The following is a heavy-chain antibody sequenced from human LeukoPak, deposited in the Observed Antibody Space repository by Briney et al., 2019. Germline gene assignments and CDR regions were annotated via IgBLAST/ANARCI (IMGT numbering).Heavy chain of an antibody. CDR3: ARDRRVLGEDYYYYYGMDV. CDR1: GYTFTSYA. D-gene: IGHD3-16*01. CDR2: INAGNGNT. J-gene: IGHJ6*02. Sequence: GASVKVSCKASGYTFTSYAMHWVRQAPGQRLEWMGWINAGNGNTKYSQKFQGRVTITRDTSASTAYMELSSLRSEDTAVYYCARDRRVLGEDYYYYYGMDVWGQGTTVTVSS. V-gene: IGHV1-3*01.